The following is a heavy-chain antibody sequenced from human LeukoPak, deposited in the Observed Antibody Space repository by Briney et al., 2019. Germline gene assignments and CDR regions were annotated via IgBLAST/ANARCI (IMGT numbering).Heavy chain of an antibody. J-gene: IGHJ5*02. CDR2: INPSGSSA. D-gene: IGHD1-26*01. V-gene: IGHV1-46*01. Sequence: ASVKVSCKASGYTFTSYGISWVRQAPGQGLEWMGFINPSGSSAAYAQKFQGRLTMTRDMFASTDYMELTSLTSDDTAVYYCARDNSVGETAWWFDPWGQGTLVTVSS. CDR1: GYTFTSYG. CDR3: ARDNSVGETAWWFDP.